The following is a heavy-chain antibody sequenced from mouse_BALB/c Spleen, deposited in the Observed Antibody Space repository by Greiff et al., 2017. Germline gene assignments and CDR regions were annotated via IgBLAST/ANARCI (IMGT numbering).Heavy chain of an antibody. V-gene: IGHV14-3*02. Sequence: VQLKQSGAELVKPGASVKLSCTASGFNIKDTYMHWVKQRPEQGLEWIGRIDPANGNTKYDPKFQGKATITEDTSSNTAYLQLSSLTSEDTAVYYCARWRGGNFPFAYWGQGTLVTVSA. CDR2: IDPANGNT. CDR3: ARWRGGNFPFAY. D-gene: IGHD2-1*01. CDR1: GFNIKDTY. J-gene: IGHJ3*01.